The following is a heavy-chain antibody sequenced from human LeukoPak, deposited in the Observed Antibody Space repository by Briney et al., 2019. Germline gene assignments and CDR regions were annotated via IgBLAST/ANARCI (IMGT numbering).Heavy chain of an antibody. CDR1: GFTFDDYG. V-gene: IGHV3-20*04. Sequence: GGSLRLSCAASGFTFDDYGMSWVRQAPGKGLEWVSGINWNGGSTSYADSVKGRFTISRDNAKNSLYLQMNSLRAEDTALYYCARLPYRGYSYGLLDYWGQGTLVTVSS. CDR2: INWNGGST. CDR3: ARLPYRGYSYGLLDY. D-gene: IGHD5-18*01. J-gene: IGHJ4*02.